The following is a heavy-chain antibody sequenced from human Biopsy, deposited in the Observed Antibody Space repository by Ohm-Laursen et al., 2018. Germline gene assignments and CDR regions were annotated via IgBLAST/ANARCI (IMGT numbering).Heavy chain of an antibody. CDR1: GEFFNGYY. V-gene: IGHV4-59*01. Sequence: SDTLSLTCSVYGEFFNGYYWSWIRQPPGKGLQWIGYVYYTGSTDYNPSLQSRVTISVDTSKNHFSLRLRSVTHADTAIYYCARDRGYYSDRTVPGYFDLWGRGTLVTVSS. CDR2: VYYTGST. CDR3: ARDRGYYSDRTVPGYFDL. D-gene: IGHD3-22*01. J-gene: IGHJ2*01.